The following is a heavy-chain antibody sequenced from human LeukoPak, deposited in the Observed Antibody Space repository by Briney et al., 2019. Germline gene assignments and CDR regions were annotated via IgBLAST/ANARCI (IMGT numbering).Heavy chain of an antibody. CDR3: ASATLWFGESELNAFDI. CDR2: IYYSGST. Sequence: ASQTLSLTCTVSGGSISSGDYYWSWIRQPPGKGLEWIGYIYYSGSTYYNPSLKSRVTISVDTSKNQFSLKLSSVTAADTAVYYCASATLWFGESELNAFDIWGQGTMVTVSS. CDR1: GGSISSGDYY. J-gene: IGHJ3*02. D-gene: IGHD3-10*01. V-gene: IGHV4-30-4*08.